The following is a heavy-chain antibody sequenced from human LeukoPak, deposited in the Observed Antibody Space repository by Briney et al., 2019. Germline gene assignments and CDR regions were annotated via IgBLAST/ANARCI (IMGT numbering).Heavy chain of an antibody. Sequence: GRSLRLSCAASGFTFSSYCMHWVRQAPGKGLEFVSVITYDGSNKFYADSVKCRFTISRDNSKNTLYLQMNSLRAEETAVYYCAKDERSDMTNYAFDIWGKGKMVTVSS. J-gene: IGHJ3*02. CDR1: GFTFSSYC. D-gene: IGHD2-15*01. CDR2: ITYDGSNK. CDR3: AKDERSDMTNYAFDI. V-gene: IGHV3-30*18.